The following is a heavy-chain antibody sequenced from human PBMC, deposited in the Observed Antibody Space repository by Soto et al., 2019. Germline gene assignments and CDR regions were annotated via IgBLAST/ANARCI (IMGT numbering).Heavy chain of an antibody. D-gene: IGHD3-3*01. CDR1: GFTFSSYA. CDR3: ATLGGSRGVVYLTEYYYYGMDV. Sequence: GGSLRLSCAASGFTFSSYAMSWVRQAPGKGLEWVSAISGSGGSTYYADSVKGRFTISRDNSKNTLYLQMNSLRAEDTAVYYCATLGGSRGVVYLTEYYYYGMDVWGQGTTATVSS. V-gene: IGHV3-23*01. CDR2: ISGSGGST. J-gene: IGHJ6*02.